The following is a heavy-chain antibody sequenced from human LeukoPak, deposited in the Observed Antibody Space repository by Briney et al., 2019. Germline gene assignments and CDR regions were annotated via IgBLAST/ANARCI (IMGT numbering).Heavy chain of an antibody. CDR3: AREAPWIQLSSKYYYYMDV. Sequence: PSETLSLTCTVSGGSISSYYWSWIRQPAGKGLEWIGRIYTSGSTNYNPSLKSRVTMSVDTSKNQLSLKLSSVTAADTAVYYCAREAPWIQLSSKYYYYMDVWGKGTTVTVSS. CDR2: IYTSGST. D-gene: IGHD5-18*01. J-gene: IGHJ6*03. CDR1: GGSISSYY. V-gene: IGHV4-4*07.